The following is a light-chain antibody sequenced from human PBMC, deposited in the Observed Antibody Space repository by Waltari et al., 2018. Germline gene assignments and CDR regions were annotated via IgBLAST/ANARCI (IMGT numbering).Light chain of an antibody. Sequence: HSAPTKPPSVSGSPGQSVTISCTGTSSDVGGYNYVSWYQQHPGKAPKLLIYGVSNRPSVVSDRFSGSKSGNTASLTISGLQAEDEADYYCCSYTTSWYIFGAGTRLTVL. J-gene: IGLJ1*01. V-gene: IGLV2-14*03. CDR3: CSYTTSWYI. CDR1: SSDVGGYNY. CDR2: GVS.